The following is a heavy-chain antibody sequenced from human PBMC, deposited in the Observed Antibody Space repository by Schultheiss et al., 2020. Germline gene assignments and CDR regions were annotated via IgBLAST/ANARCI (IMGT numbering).Heavy chain of an antibody. CDR1: GFTFSSYW. Sequence: GSLRLSCAASGFTFSSYWMHWVRQAPGKGLEWIGEINYRGSTNYNPSLKSRITISIDTSKNQFSLKLSSVTAADTAVYYCARGLPYYYGSGSYRPNYYYGMDVWGQGTTVTVSS. D-gene: IGHD3-10*01. CDR3: ARGLPYYYGSGSYRPNYYYGMDV. J-gene: IGHJ6*02. CDR2: INYRGST. V-gene: IGHV4-34*01.